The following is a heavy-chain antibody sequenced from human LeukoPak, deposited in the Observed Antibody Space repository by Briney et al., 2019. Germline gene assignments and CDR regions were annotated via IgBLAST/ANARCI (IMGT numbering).Heavy chain of an antibody. Sequence: GASVKVSCKASGGTFSSYAISWVRQAPGQGLEWMGGIIPIFGTANYAQKFQGRVTITADESTSTAYMELSSLRSEDTAVYYCARVIVGASTFDYWGQGTLVTVSS. CDR3: ARVIVGASTFDY. D-gene: IGHD1-26*01. V-gene: IGHV1-69*13. CDR2: IIPIFGTA. J-gene: IGHJ4*02. CDR1: GGTFSSYA.